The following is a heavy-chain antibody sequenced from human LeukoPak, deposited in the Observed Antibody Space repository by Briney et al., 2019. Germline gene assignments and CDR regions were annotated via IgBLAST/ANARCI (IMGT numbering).Heavy chain of an antibody. V-gene: IGHV2-5*02. CDR3: APTIDYYGSGSYSFDY. Sequence: SGPTLVKPTQTLTLTCTFSGFSLSTSGVGVGWIRQPPGKALEWLALIYWDDDKRYSPSLKSRLTITKDTSKNQVVLTMTNMDPVDTATYYCAPTIDYYGSGSYSFDYWGQGTLVTVSS. D-gene: IGHD3-10*01. J-gene: IGHJ4*02. CDR1: GFSLSTSGVG. CDR2: IYWDDDK.